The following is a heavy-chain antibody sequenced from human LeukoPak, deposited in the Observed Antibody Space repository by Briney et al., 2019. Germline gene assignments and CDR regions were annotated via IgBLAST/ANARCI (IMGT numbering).Heavy chain of an antibody. CDR1: GGSISSYY. J-gene: IGHJ4*02. Sequence: SETLSLTCTVSGGSISSYYWSWIRQPPGKGLEWIGYIYYSGSTNYNPSLKSRVTISVDTSKNQFSLKLSSVTAADTAVYYCARLAVWGSYRYTVLDYWGQGTLVTVSS. CDR3: ARLAVWGSYRYTVLDY. V-gene: IGHV4-59*08. CDR2: IYYSGST. D-gene: IGHD3-16*02.